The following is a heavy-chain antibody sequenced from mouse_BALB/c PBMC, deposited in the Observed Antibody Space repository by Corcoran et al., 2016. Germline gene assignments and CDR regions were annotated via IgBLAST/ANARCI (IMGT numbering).Heavy chain of an antibody. D-gene: IGHD2-1*01. Sequence: QIQLQQSGPELVKPGASVKMSCKAYGYPFPDYYINWVKQKTGQGLEWNGWIYPGRSNTKYNEKFKGKATVTVDTSSSTAYMQLSSLTSEDTAVYFCARTDLLAYWGQGTTLTVSS. V-gene: IGHV1-84*02. CDR2: IYPGRSNT. J-gene: IGHJ2*01. CDR3: ARTDLLAY. CDR1: GYPFPDYY.